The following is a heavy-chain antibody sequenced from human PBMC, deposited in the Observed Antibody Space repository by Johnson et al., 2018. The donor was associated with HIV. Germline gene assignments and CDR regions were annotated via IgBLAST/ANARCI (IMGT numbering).Heavy chain of an antibody. J-gene: IGHJ3*02. V-gene: IGHV3-30*14. CDR2: ISYDGTNK. CDR1: GFTFSSYA. CDR3: AKNSAAFDI. D-gene: IGHD2/OR15-2a*01. Sequence: QVQLVESGGGVVQTGRSLRLSCAASGFTFSSYAMHWVRQAPGKGLEWVAIISYDGTNKYYADSVKGRFTISRDNSKNTLYLQMNSLRAEDTAVYYCAKNSAAFDIWGQGTMVTVSS.